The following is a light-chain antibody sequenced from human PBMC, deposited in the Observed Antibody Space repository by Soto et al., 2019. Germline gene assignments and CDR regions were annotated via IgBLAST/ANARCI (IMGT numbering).Light chain of an antibody. CDR2: DGS. J-gene: IGLJ2*01. CDR1: NSDVGSYNL. Sequence: QSVLTQPASVSGSPGQSITISCTGTNSDVGSYNLVSWYQQHPGKAPKLMIYDGSKRPSGVSNRFSGSKSGNTASLTISGLQAEDEADYYCCSHAGSSTLVFGGGTKVTVL. V-gene: IGLV2-23*01. CDR3: CSHAGSSTLV.